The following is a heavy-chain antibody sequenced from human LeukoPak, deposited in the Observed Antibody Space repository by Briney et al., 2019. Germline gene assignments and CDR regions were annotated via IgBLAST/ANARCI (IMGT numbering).Heavy chain of an antibody. Sequence: ASVKVSCKASGYTLTELSMHWVRQAPGKGLEWMGGFDPEDGETIYAQKFQGRVTMTEDTSTDTAYMELSSLRSEDTAVYYCAKDQMWDRATSLDYWGQGTLVTVSS. D-gene: IGHD1-26*01. CDR3: AKDQMWDRATSLDY. CDR1: GYTLTELS. V-gene: IGHV1-24*01. J-gene: IGHJ4*02. CDR2: FDPEDGET.